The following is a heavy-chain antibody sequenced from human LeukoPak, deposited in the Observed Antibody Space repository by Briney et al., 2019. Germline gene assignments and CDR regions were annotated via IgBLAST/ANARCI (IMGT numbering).Heavy chain of an antibody. D-gene: IGHD6-19*01. J-gene: IGHJ4*02. Sequence: PSETLSLTCTVSGGSISSFYWSWIRQPPGKGLEWIGYIYNSGSTRSTNYNPSLHSRVTISVDTSKNQFSLKLNSVTAADTAVYYCASSPLISSGWLGHDYWGQGILVTVSS. CDR3: ASSPLISSGWLGHDY. CDR1: GGSISSFY. V-gene: IGHV4-59*01. CDR2: IYNSGSTRST.